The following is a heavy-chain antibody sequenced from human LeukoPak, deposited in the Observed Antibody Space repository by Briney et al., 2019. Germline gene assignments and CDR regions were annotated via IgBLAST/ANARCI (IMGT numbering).Heavy chain of an antibody. CDR2: INWNSGYI. CDR3: EKDTLRSLAAGGSGRGFSAFAY. Sequence: GGSLILSFAASGFTFDDYAIHWVRHAPGKGLEWVSGINWNSGYIVYAESVKDQFTIYRDNANNSLYLQMNSLKAGHTSLSYCEKDTLRSLAAGGSGRGFSAFAYWGQGTLVTVSS. V-gene: IGHV3-9*01. D-gene: IGHD6-13*01. CDR1: GFTFDDYA. J-gene: IGHJ4*02.